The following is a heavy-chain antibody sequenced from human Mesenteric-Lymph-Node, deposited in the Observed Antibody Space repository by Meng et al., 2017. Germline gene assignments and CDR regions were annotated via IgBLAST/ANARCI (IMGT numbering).Heavy chain of an antibody. Sequence: GESLKISCAASGFTFKSYSMNWVRQAPGKGLEWVSYISSSGSTIYYADSVKGRFTISRDNAKNSLYLQMNSLRAEDTAVYYCARVGGLDAFDIWGQGTMVTVSS. CDR2: ISSSGSTI. V-gene: IGHV3-48*04. CDR1: GFTFKSYS. J-gene: IGHJ3*02. D-gene: IGHD3-3*01. CDR3: ARVGGLDAFDI.